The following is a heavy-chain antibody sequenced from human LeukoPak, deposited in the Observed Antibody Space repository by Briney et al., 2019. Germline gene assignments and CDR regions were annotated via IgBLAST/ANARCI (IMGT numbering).Heavy chain of an antibody. CDR3: AKNRNEDGYPDY. J-gene: IGHJ4*02. V-gene: IGHV3-30*02. CDR2: IRYDGSNK. Sequence: GGSLRLSCAASGFTFSSYGMHWVRQAPGKGLEWVAFIRYDGSNKYYADSVKGRFTISRDNSKNTLYLQMNSLRAEDTAVYYCAKNRNEDGYPDYWGQGILVTVSS. CDR1: GFTFSSYG. D-gene: IGHD5-24*01.